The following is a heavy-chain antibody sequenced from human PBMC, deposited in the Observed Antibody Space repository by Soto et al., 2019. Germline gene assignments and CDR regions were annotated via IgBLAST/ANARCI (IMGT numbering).Heavy chain of an antibody. J-gene: IGHJ4*02. CDR2: IWYDGSYK. CDR1: GFTFSIYG. CDR3: ARDRVEMATSGTHPGH. D-gene: IGHD5-12*01. V-gene: IGHV3-33*01. Sequence: PGGSLRLSCAASGFTFSIYGMQWVRQAPGKGLEWVALIWYDGSYKYYGDSVKGRFTISRDNSKNTLYLQMSSLRAEDTAVYYCARDRVEMATSGTHPGHWCQGTPVTVSS.